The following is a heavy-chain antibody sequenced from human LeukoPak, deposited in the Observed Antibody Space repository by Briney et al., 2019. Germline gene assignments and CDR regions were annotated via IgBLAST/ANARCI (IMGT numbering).Heavy chain of an antibody. V-gene: IGHV3-23*01. CDR1: GVTFNSYA. D-gene: IGHD1-14*01. Sequence: GGSLRLSCAASGVTFNSYAMSWVRQAPGKGLEWVSAITASGATTYYADSVKGRFIISRDNSKNTLLLQMSGLRADDTAVYYCASRPPTSIDRIAPFDYWGQGTLVTVSA. CDR2: ITASGATT. CDR3: ASRPPTSIDRIAPFDY. J-gene: IGHJ4*02.